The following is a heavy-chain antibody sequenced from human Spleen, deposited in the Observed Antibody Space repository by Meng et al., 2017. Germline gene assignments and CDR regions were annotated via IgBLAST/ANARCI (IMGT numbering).Heavy chain of an antibody. J-gene: IGHJ5*02. D-gene: IGHD3-16*01. Sequence: QLQLQESGSGLVKPSQTLSLTCAFSGGSVSSGGLPWSWIRQSPGKGLEWIGYIYLSGSTHYSPSLKSRVTISLDRSKNQFSLKLNSVTAADTAVYYCARGGNWFDPWGQGTLVTVSS. CDR3: ARGGNWFDP. CDR2: IYLSGST. V-gene: IGHV4-30-2*06. CDR1: GGSVSSGGLP.